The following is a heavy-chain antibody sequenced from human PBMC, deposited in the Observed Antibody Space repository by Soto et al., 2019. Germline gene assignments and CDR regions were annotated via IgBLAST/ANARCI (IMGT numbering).Heavy chain of an antibody. CDR2: IGRDAINT. V-gene: IGHV3-43*01. Sequence: EVQLVESGGVVVQPGGSLRLSCAASGFTFDDFSMHWVRQAPGKGLEWVSLIGRDAINTYYSDFVKGRFTISRDNIKNFLYLQMNGLTTEDPGFYYCAKKRTDTPWTSFDAWGPGALVTVSS. CDR3: AKKRTDTPWTSFDA. CDR1: GFTFDDFS. D-gene: IGHD1-1*01. J-gene: IGHJ5*02.